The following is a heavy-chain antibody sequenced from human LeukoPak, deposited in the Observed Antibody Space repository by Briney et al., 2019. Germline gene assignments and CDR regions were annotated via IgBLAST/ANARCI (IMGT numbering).Heavy chain of an antibody. CDR3: ARGNWNYASFDY. D-gene: IGHD1-7*01. V-gene: IGHV5-51*01. CDR2: IYPGDSNT. Sequence: GESVKISCKGSGYIFTDHWIGWVRQLPGKGLEWMGLIYPGDSNTKYSPSFQGQVTISADKSISTAYLQWSSLKASDTAMYYCARGNWNYASFDYWGQGTLVTVSS. CDR1: GYIFTDHW. J-gene: IGHJ4*02.